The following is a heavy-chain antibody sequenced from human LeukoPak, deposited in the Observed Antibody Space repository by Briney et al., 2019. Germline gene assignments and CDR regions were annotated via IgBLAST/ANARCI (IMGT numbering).Heavy chain of an antibody. CDR3: AKDPLGFCTRATCRYLDS. D-gene: IGHD2-8*01. Sequence: GGSLRLSCAPSGFTFSNYGMHWVRQAPGKGLEWVAFIWYDGSNRYYADSVKGRFTISRDNSENTLFLQMSSLRTEDTPVYYCAKDPLGFCTRATCRYLDSWGQGTLVTVSA. CDR2: IWYDGSNR. CDR1: GFTFSNYG. V-gene: IGHV3-30*02. J-gene: IGHJ4*02.